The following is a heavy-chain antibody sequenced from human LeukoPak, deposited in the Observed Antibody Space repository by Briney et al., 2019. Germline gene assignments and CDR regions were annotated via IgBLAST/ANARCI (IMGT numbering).Heavy chain of an antibody. D-gene: IGHD2-21*01. CDR2: ISDSGRYI. CDR3: GGKFPGAAYYFDS. Sequence: GGSLRLSCVASDFTFSSYDMTWVRQAPGKGLQWVASISDSGRYIFSADSMRGRFTISRDNSAKTLYPEIYSLRVDDTATYFCGGKFPGAAYYFDSWGQGTLVAVSS. V-gene: IGHV3-23*01. J-gene: IGHJ4*02. CDR1: DFTFSSYD.